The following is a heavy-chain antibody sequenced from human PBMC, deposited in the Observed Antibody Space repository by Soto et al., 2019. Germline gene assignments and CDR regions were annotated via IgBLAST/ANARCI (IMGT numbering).Heavy chain of an antibody. CDR1: GFNFIDHD. D-gene: IGHD5-12*01. Sequence: EVKLLESGGALVQPGGSLRLSCEASGFNFIDHDMSWVRQAPGKGLEWVSSITVGGAQKDYGQSVKGRFTISRDNSNDTVFLQMDSLQVEDTAIYYWTRMPVGVWQRFFDYWGQGTVGTVSS. V-gene: IGHV3-23*01. J-gene: IGHJ4*02. CDR3: TRMPVGVWQRFFDY. CDR2: ITVGGAQK.